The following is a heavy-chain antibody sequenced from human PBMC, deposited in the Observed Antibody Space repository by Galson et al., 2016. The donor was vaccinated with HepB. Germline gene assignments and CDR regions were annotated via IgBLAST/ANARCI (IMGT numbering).Heavy chain of an antibody. D-gene: IGHD6-13*01. V-gene: IGHV3-66*01. J-gene: IGHJ6*02. Sequence: SLRLSCAASGFIVSSYHINWVRQAPGKGLEWVSLINSGGSTYYADSVTGRFTSSRDNSKHTVYLQMNSLRVEDTAVKYCARDRQYSSSSPRRSYYYGMDVWGQGTTVTVSS. CDR3: ARDRQYSSSSPRRSYYYGMDV. CDR2: INSGGST. CDR1: GFIVSSYH.